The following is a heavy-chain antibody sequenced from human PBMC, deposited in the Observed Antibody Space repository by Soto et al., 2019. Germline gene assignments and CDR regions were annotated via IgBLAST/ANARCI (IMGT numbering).Heavy chain of an antibody. CDR1: GDSFSSDDYY. Sequence: PSETLSLTCTVSGDSFSSDDYYWSWIRQPPGKGLEWIGYISYRVDTYYSPSLKSRVTMSIDTSKNQFSLNVGSVTAADTAVYYCARVAGVAYCGGDCYHFDYWGQGTLVTVSS. V-gene: IGHV4-30-4*01. CDR2: ISYRVDT. CDR3: ARVAGVAYCGGDCYHFDY. D-gene: IGHD2-21*02. J-gene: IGHJ4*02.